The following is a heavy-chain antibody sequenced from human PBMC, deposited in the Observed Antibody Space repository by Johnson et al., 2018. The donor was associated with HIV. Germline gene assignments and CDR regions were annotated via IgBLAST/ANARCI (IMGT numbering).Heavy chain of an antibody. V-gene: IGHV3-33*06. CDR3: AKEDRITIFVVGIGDAAFVM. D-gene: IGHD3-3*01. Sequence: QFQVVESGGGVVQPRRSLSISCSASGFTFSSNGMHWYRQAPGKGPERVAVIWYVGTTGDYGDSVKCRFTISRDNSKNNVYLQMNGLRAEDTLVYHSAKEDRITIFVVGIGDAAFVMWGQGTMVTVSS. J-gene: IGHJ3*02. CDR1: GFTFSSNG. CDR2: IWYVGTTG.